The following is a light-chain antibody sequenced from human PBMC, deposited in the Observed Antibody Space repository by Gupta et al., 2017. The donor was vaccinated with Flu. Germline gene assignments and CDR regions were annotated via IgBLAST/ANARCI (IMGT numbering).Light chain of an antibody. CDR1: QSISSW. V-gene: IGKV1-5*03. J-gene: IGKJ4*01. CDR3: QQYKSYSPIA. Sequence: DIQMTQSPSTLSASVGDRVTITCRASQSISSWLAWYKQKPGKAPKLLIYKASSLESGVPSRFSGSGSGTELTLTISSRQQDDFASYYCQQYKSYSPIAFGGGTKVEIK. CDR2: KAS.